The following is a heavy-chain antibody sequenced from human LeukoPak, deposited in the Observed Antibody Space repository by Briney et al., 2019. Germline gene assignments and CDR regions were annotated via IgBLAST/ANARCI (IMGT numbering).Heavy chain of an antibody. CDR2: IRYDGIYK. Sequence: GGSLRLSCAASGFTFSSYAMSWVRQAPGKGLEWVAFIRYDGIYKYYADSVKGRFTISRDNSKNTLYLQMNSLRAEDTAVYYCARDRGLFSYGYFDYWGQGTLVTVSS. J-gene: IGHJ4*02. CDR3: ARDRGLFSYGYFDY. V-gene: IGHV3-30*02. CDR1: GFTFSSYA. D-gene: IGHD5-18*01.